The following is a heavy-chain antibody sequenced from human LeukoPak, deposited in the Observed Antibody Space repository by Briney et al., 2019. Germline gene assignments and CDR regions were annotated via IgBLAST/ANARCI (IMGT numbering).Heavy chain of an antibody. Sequence: ASVKVSCKASGYTFTSYYMHWVRQAPGQGLEWMGIINPSGGSTSYAQKFQGRVTMTRDMSTSTVYMELSSLRSEDTAVYYCARKEYGYSSSQYYFDYWGQGTLATVSS. CDR2: INPSGGST. V-gene: IGHV1-46*01. CDR3: ARKEYGYSSSQYYFDY. CDR1: GYTFTSYY. J-gene: IGHJ4*02. D-gene: IGHD6-6*01.